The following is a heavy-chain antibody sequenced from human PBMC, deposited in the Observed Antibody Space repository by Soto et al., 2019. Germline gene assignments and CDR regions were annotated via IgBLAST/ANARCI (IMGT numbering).Heavy chain of an antibody. Sequence: HGESLKISCKGSGYSFTSYWIGWVRQMPGKGLEWMGIIYPGDSDTRYSPSFQGQVTISADKSISTAYLQWSSLKASDTAMYYCARHPYYDFWSGYYDYYMDVWGKGTTVTVSS. CDR1: GYSFTSYW. J-gene: IGHJ6*03. CDR2: IYPGDSDT. V-gene: IGHV5-51*01. CDR3: ARHPYYDFWSGYYDYYMDV. D-gene: IGHD3-3*01.